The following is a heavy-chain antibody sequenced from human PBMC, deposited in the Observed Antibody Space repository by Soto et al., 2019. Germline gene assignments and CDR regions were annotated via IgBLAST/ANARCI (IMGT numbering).Heavy chain of an antibody. V-gene: IGHV1-69*02. CDR1: GDTFTFYS. CDR2: VNPSLRMS. J-gene: IGHJ4*02. D-gene: IGHD3-10*01. CDR3: ASSYGSGYRAFDF. Sequence: QVQLVQSGAEVKRPGSSVKVSCKASGDTFTFYSINWVRQAPGLGLEWMGRVNPSLRMSNYAQRFQGRVTMTADKSTSTAYMELSSLRSEDTAIYYCASSYGSGYRAFDFWGQGALVTVSS.